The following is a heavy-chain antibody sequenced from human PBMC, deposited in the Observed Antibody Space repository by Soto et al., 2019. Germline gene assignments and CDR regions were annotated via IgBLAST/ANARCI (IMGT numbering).Heavy chain of an antibody. CDR1: GFTFDDYA. V-gene: IGHV3-9*01. CDR2: ISWNSGSI. D-gene: IGHD3-10*01. CDR3: ANDKAPYGLDY. J-gene: IGHJ4*02. Sequence: EVQLGESGGGLVQPGRSLRLSCAASGFTFDDYAMHWVRQAPGKGLEWVSGISWNSGSIGYADSVKGRFTISRDNAKNSLYLQMNSLTAEDTALYDCANDKAPYGLDYWCQGTLVTVSS.